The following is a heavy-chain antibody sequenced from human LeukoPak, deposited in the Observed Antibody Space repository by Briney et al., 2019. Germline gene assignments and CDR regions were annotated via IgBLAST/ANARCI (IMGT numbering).Heavy chain of an antibody. CDR1: GFTFSSYW. J-gene: IGHJ4*02. D-gene: IGHD3-22*01. CDR3: ASDRDYYDSSGYLFDY. V-gene: IGHV3-7*01. Sequence: GGSLRLSCAASGFTFSSYWMSWVRQAPGKGLEWVANIKQDGSEKYYVDSVKGRFTISRDNAKNSLYLQMNSLRAEDTTVYYCASDRDYYDSSGYLFDYWGQGTLVTVSS. CDR2: IKQDGSEK.